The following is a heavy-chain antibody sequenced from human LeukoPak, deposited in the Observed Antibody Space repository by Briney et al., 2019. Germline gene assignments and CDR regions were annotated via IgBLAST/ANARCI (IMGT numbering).Heavy chain of an antibody. Sequence: GGSLRLSCVGSGFTFSSYTMTWVRQAPGKGLEWVSAIGGRGGSTYYADSVKGRFTITRDNSKNTLYLQMNSLRAEDTAVYYCASGTRNYYDSSGPFDYWGQGTLVTVSS. D-gene: IGHD3-22*01. V-gene: IGHV3-23*01. J-gene: IGHJ4*02. CDR1: GFTFSSYT. CDR2: IGGRGGST. CDR3: ASGTRNYYDSSGPFDY.